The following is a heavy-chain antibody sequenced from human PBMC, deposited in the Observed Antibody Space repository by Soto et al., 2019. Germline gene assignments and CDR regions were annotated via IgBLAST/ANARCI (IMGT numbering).Heavy chain of an antibody. Sequence: VKVSCKVSGHTLTELSMHWVRQAPGKGLEWMGGFDREDGDTIYAQKFQGRVTMTEDTSTDTAYMELTSLRSEDTAVYYCATVRELLHWYFDLWGRGTLVTVSS. V-gene: IGHV1-24*01. J-gene: IGHJ2*01. CDR1: GHTLTELS. CDR2: FDREDGDT. D-gene: IGHD1-26*01. CDR3: ATVRELLHWYFDL.